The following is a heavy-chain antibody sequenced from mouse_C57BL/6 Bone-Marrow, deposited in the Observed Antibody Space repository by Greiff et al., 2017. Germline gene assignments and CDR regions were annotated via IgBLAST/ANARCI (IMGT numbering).Heavy chain of an antibody. J-gene: IGHJ2*01. V-gene: IGHV14-4*01. CDR3: TRAYYYLFDY. CDR1: GFNIKDDH. Sequence: VQLQQSGAELVRPGASVKLSCTASGFNIKDDHMHWVKQRPEQGLEWIGWIDPENGDTEYASKFQGKATITADTSSNTAYLQLSSLTSEDTAVYYCTRAYYYLFDYWGQGTTLTVSS. D-gene: IGHD1-1*02. CDR2: IDPENGDT.